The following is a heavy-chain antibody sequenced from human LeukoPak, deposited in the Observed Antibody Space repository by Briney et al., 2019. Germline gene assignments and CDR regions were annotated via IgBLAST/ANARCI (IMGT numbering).Heavy chain of an antibody. Sequence: KTSQTLSLTCTVSGGSISSGDYYWSWIRQPPGKGLEGIGYIYYSGSTYYNPSLKSRVTISVDTSKNQLSLKLSSVTAADTAVYYCARVSPGAAIQLWSFDYWGQGTLVTVSS. D-gene: IGHD5-18*01. CDR2: IYYSGST. V-gene: IGHV4-30-4*08. CDR1: GGSISSGDYY. J-gene: IGHJ4*02. CDR3: ARVSPGAAIQLWSFDY.